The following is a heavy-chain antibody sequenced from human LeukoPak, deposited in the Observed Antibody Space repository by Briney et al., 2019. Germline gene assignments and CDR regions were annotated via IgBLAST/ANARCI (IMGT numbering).Heavy chain of an antibody. CDR2: IYYSGST. J-gene: IGHJ4*02. CDR1: GGSISSSSYY. Sequence: KPSETLSLTCTVSGGSISSSSYYWGWIRQPPGKGLEWIGSIYYSGSTYYNPSLKSRVTISVDTSKNQFSLKLSSVTAADTAVYYCARDASDIVVVPAAMLFDYWGQGTLVTVSS. V-gene: IGHV4-39*07. D-gene: IGHD2-2*01. CDR3: ARDASDIVVVPAAMLFDY.